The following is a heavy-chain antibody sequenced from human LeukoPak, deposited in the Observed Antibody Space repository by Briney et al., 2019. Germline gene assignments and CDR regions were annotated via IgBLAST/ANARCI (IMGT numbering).Heavy chain of an antibody. J-gene: IGHJ4*02. D-gene: IGHD4-17*01. CDR1: GGTFSSYA. CDR3: ARAPFDYGDYYNYFDC. CDR2: IIPIFGAA. Sequence: SVKVSCKASGGTFSSYAISWVRQAPGQGLEWMGGIIPIFGAANYAQKFQGRVTITADESTSTAYMELSSLRSEDTAVYYCARAPFDYGDYYNYFDCWGQGTLVTVSS. V-gene: IGHV1-69*01.